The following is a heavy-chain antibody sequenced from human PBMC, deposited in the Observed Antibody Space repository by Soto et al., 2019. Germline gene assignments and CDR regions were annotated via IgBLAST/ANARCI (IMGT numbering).Heavy chain of an antibody. CDR2: IDPSDSYT. D-gene: IGHD6-19*01. CDR1: GYSFTNYW. V-gene: IGHV5-10-1*01. J-gene: IGHJ4*02. CDR3: ATHTVAVTDY. Sequence: EVQLVQSGAEVKKPGESLRISCKGSGYSFTNYWISWVRQMPGKGLEWMGRIDPSDSYTNYSPSFQGHVTISADKSISTAYLQWSSLKASDTTMYYCATHTVAVTDYWGQGTLVTVSS.